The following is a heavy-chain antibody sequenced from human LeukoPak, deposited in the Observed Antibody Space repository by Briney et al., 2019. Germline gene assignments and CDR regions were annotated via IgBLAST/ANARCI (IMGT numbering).Heavy chain of an antibody. CDR1: GGSFSGYY. Sequence: PSETLSLTCAVYGGSFSGYYWSWIRQPAGKGLEWIGRIYISGSGNTNYNPSLKSRVTMSVDTSKNQFSLKLSSVTAADTAVYYCARDKRVAVAGTYIYYYYMDVWGNGTTVTISS. CDR3: ARDKRVAVAGTYIYYYYMDV. J-gene: IGHJ6*03. CDR2: IYISGSGNT. V-gene: IGHV4-4*07. D-gene: IGHD6-19*01.